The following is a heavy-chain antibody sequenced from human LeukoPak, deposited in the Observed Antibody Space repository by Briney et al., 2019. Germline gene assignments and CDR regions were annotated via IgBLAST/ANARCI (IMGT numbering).Heavy chain of an antibody. V-gene: IGHV1-18*01. CDR3: ARLGPNYSEYFQH. Sequence: GASVKVSCKASGYIFTSYAISWVRQAPGQGLEWMGWISAYNGNTKYTQQLQGRVSMTTDTSTTTAYMELRSLRSDDTAVYYCARLGPNYSEYFQHWGQGTLVTVSS. CDR1: GYIFTSYA. J-gene: IGHJ1*01. D-gene: IGHD2-15*01. CDR2: ISAYNGNT.